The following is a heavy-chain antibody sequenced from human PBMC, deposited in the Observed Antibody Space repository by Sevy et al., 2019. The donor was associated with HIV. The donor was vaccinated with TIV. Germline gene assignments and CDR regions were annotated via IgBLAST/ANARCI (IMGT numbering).Heavy chain of an antibody. Sequence: SESLSLTCTVSGGSVSRNNYYWSWIRQPPGRGREWIGYIHYTGGTYYNPSLKGRLSISVDTSKSKFSMKVSSVTAEDTAVDYCASKHGHTDGPFDDWGQGTLVTVSS. V-gene: IGHV4-30-4*01. CDR2: IHYTGGT. CDR1: GGSVSRNNYY. J-gene: IGHJ4*02. CDR3: ASKHGHTDGPFDD. D-gene: IGHD4-17*01.